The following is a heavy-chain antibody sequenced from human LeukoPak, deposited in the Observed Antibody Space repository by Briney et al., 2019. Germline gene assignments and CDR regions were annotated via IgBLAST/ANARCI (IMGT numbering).Heavy chain of an antibody. CDR3: ARVREYSSSRWFDP. V-gene: IGHV3-20*01. J-gene: IGHJ5*02. CDR2: INWNGGST. D-gene: IGHD6-6*01. Sequence: GGSLRLSCADSGFTFDDYGMSWVRHAPGKGLEWVSGINWNGGSTGYADSVKGRFTISRDNAKNSLYLQMNSLRAEDTALYHCARVREYSSSRWFDPWGQGTLVTVSS. CDR1: GFTFDDYG.